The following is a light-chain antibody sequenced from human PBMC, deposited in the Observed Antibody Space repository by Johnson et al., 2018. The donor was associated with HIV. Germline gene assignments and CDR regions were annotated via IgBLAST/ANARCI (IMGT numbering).Light chain of an antibody. Sequence: QSVLSQPPSVSAAPGQKVTISCSGSSSNIGNNYISWYQQLPGTAPKILIYDNDQRPLGIPDRFSGSKSGTSATLGITGLQTGDEADYYCGTWDSSLSAYVFGTGTKVTVL. J-gene: IGLJ1*01. CDR1: SSNIGNNY. V-gene: IGLV1-51*01. CDR3: GTWDSSLSAYV. CDR2: DND.